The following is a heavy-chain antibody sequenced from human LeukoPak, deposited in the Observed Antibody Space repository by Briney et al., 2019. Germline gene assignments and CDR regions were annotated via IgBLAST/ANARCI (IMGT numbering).Heavy chain of an antibody. Sequence: GGSLRLSCAASGFPLSSYDMSWVRQVPGKGLEWVSATTSSDDGTYYAASVTGRFTISRDNSRHTLYLQMNSLRAEDTAVYYCARSGLSRFGFWSQGTLVTVSS. CDR3: ARSGLSRFGF. V-gene: IGHV3-23*01. J-gene: IGHJ4*02. CDR2: TTSSDDGT. D-gene: IGHD2/OR15-2a*01. CDR1: GFPLSSYD.